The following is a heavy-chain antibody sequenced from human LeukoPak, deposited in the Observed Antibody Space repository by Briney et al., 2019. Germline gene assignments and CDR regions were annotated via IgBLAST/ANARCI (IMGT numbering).Heavy chain of an antibody. CDR3: AKVGIGWVAFEN. V-gene: IGHV3-23*01. J-gene: IGHJ4*02. CDR2: ISDSGGGT. Sequence: PGGSLRLSCAASGLAFSSYGMTWVRQVPGKGLEWVSGISDSGGGTFYADSVKGRFSISRDNSKNTLFLQMNSLRSEDTAVYYCAKVGIGWVAFENWGQGTQVTVSS. CDR1: GLAFSSYG. D-gene: IGHD1-1*01.